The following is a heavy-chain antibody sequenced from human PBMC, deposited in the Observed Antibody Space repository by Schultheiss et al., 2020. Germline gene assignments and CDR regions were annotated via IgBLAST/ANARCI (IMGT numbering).Heavy chain of an antibody. Sequence: GESLKISCAASGFTFSSYGMHWVRQAPGKGLEWVGRIKSKTDGGTTDYAAPVKGRFTISRDDSKNTLYLQMNSLKTEDTAVYYCTTAGLYYYYGMDVWGQGPTVTVSS. CDR2: IKSKTDGGTT. CDR1: GFTFSSYG. D-gene: IGHD3-10*01. J-gene: IGHJ6*02. CDR3: TTAGLYYYYGMDV. V-gene: IGHV3-15*07.